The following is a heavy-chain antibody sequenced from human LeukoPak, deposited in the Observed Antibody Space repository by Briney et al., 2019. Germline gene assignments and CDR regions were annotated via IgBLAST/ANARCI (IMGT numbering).Heavy chain of an antibody. CDR3: ARFSVAGIYYYYGMDV. CDR1: GDSVSSNSAT. Sequence: SQTLSLTCAISGDSVSSNSATWNWIRQSPSRGLEWLGRTYYRSKWYNDYAVSVKSRITINPDTSKNQFSLQLNSVTPEDTAVYYCARFSVAGIYYYYGMDVWGQGTTVTVSS. J-gene: IGHJ6*02. CDR2: TYYRSKWYN. V-gene: IGHV6-1*01. D-gene: IGHD6-19*01.